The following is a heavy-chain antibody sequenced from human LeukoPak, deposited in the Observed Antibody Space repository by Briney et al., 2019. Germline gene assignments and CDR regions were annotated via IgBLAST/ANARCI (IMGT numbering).Heavy chain of an antibody. CDR2: IYYSGST. CDR1: GGSISSGDYY. V-gene: IGHV4-30-4*01. Sequence: SETLSLTCTVSGGSISSGDYYWSWIRQPPGKGLEWIGYIYYSGSTYYNPSLKSRVTISVDTSKNQFSLKLSSVTAADTAVYYCARVPYDSSGYYFRPPLWGRGTLVTVSS. D-gene: IGHD3-22*01. CDR3: ARVPYDSSGYYFRPPL. J-gene: IGHJ2*01.